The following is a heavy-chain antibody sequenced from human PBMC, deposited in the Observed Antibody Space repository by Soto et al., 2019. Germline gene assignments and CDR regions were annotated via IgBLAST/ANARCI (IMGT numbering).Heavy chain of an antibody. CDR2: ISSSSSYT. J-gene: IGHJ3*02. D-gene: IGHD2-21*02. V-gene: IGHV3-11*06. CDR3: ASVIEYAQVVTADHDDFDI. CDR1: GFTFSDYY. Sequence: GGSLRLSCAASGFTFSDYYMSWIRQAPGKGLEWVSYISSSSSYTNYADSVKGRFTISRDNATNSLYLQMNSLRAEDTAVYYRASVIEYAQVVTADHDDFDIWGQGTMVTVSS.